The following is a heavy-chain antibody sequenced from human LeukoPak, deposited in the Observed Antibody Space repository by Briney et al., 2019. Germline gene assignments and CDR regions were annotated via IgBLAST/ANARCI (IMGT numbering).Heavy chain of an antibody. CDR3: ARDRVVVVPAAMPGDSYNGMDV. V-gene: IGHV1-18*01. J-gene: IGHJ6*02. CDR1: GYTFISYG. D-gene: IGHD2-2*01. Sequence: ASVKVSCKASGYTFISYGISWVRQAPGQGLEWMGWISAYNGNTKYAQKFQGRVTMTTDTSTSTAYMELRSLRSDDTAVYYCARDRVVVVPAAMPGDSYNGMDVWGQGTTVTVSS. CDR2: ISAYNGNT.